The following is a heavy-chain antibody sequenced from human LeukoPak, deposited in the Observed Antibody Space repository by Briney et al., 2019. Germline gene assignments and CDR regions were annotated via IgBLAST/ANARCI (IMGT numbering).Heavy chain of an antibody. J-gene: IGHJ4*02. D-gene: IGHD3-22*01. CDR1: GFTFSSYA. CDR3: AKDPYYDSSGYYRPHSDY. Sequence: PGGSLRLSCAASGFTFSSYAMSWVRQAPGKGLEWVSAISGSGGSTYYADSVKGRFTISRDNSKNTLYLQMNSLRAEDTAVYYCAKDPYYDSSGYYRPHSDYWGQGTLVTVSS. V-gene: IGHV3-23*01. CDR2: ISGSGGST.